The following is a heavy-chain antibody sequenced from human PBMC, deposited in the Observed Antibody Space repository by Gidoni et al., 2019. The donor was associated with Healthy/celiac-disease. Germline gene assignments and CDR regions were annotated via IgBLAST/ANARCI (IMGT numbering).Heavy chain of an antibody. Sequence: QVQLQESGSGLVKPSQTLSLTCTVSGGPISSGAYYWSWIRQPPGKGLEWIGYIYYSGSTYYNPSLKSRVTISVDTSKNQFSLKLSSVTAADTAVYYCARDRDYYDSSGYRHDAFDIWGQGTMVTVSS. J-gene: IGHJ3*02. CDR3: ARDRDYYDSSGYRHDAFDI. V-gene: IGHV4-30-4*01. D-gene: IGHD3-22*01. CDR2: IYYSGST. CDR1: GGPISSGAYY.